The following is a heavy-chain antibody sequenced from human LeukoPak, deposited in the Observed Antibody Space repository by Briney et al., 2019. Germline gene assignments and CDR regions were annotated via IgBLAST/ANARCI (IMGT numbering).Heavy chain of an antibody. D-gene: IGHD1-26*01. Sequence: GGSLRLSCAASGFTFSGYAMSWVRQAPGKGLEWVSAISGSGGSTYYADSVKGRFTISRDNSKNTLYLQMNSLRAEDTAVYYCAKGGSGSYFIDYWGQGTLVTVSS. J-gene: IGHJ4*02. CDR2: ISGSGGST. CDR3: AKGGSGSYFIDY. CDR1: GFTFSGYA. V-gene: IGHV3-23*01.